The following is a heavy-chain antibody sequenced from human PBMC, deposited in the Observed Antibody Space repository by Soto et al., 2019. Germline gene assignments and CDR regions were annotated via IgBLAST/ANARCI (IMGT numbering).Heavy chain of an antibody. CDR2: ISAYNGNT. J-gene: IGHJ3*02. CDR3: ARVPLYYDILTGYYSGDAFDI. V-gene: IGHV1-18*01. Sequence: ASVKVSCKASGYTFTSYGISWVRQAPGQGLEWMGWISAYNGNTNYAQKLQGRVTMTTDTSTSTAYMELRSLRSDDTAVYYCARVPLYYDILTGYYSGDAFDIWGQGTVVTVSS. CDR1: GYTFTSYG. D-gene: IGHD3-9*01.